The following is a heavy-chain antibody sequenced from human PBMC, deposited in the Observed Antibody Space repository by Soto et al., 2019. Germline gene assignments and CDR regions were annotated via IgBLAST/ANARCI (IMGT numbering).Heavy chain of an antibody. D-gene: IGHD5-18*01. CDR1: GGSISSYY. Sequence: SSETLSLTYTVSGGSISSYYWSWIRQPPGKGLEWIGYIYYSGGTNYNPSLKSRVTISVDTSKNQFSLKLSSVTAADTAVYYCARMESFGSLNWFDPWGQGTLVTVAS. V-gene: IGHV4-59*01. J-gene: IGHJ5*02. CDR2: IYYSGGT. CDR3: ARMESFGSLNWFDP.